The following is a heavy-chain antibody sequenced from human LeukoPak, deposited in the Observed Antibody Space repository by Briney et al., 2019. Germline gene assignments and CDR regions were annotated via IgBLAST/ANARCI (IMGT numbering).Heavy chain of an antibody. V-gene: IGHV4-39*01. CDR2: IYYSGST. Sequence: PSETLSLTCTVSGGSISSSSYYWGWIRQPPGKGLEWIGSIYYSGSTYYNPSLKSRVTISVDTSKNQFSLKLSSVTAADTAVYYCARWEPGNFDYWGQGTLVTVSS. J-gene: IGHJ4*01. CDR1: GGSISSSSYY. CDR3: ARWEPGNFDY. D-gene: IGHD1-26*01.